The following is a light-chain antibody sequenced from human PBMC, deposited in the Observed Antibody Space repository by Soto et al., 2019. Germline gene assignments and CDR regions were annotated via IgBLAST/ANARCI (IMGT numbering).Light chain of an antibody. CDR3: KSRASSITYV. Sequence: QSALTQPASVSGSPGQSITISCTGTSTDVGGYNYVSWYQQHPGKAPKLMIYEVSNRPSGVSNRFSGSKSGNTASLTISGLQAEDEAYYYCKSRASSITYVFGTGTKLTVL. V-gene: IGLV2-14*01. CDR2: EVS. CDR1: STDVGGYNY. J-gene: IGLJ1*01.